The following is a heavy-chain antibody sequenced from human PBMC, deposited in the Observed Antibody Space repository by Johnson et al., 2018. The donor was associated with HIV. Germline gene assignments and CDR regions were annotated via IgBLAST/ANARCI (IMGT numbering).Heavy chain of an antibody. J-gene: IGHJ3*02. V-gene: IGHV3-48*04. CDR1: GFTFSSYG. Sequence: MLLVESGGGLVQPGGSLRLSCAASGFTFSSYGMHWVRQAPGKGLEWVSYISSSGSTIYYADSVNGRFTISRDNAKNSLYLQMNSLRAEDTAVYYCATRDPTHRPGVFDIWGQGTMVTVSS. CDR3: ATRDPTHRPGVFDI. D-gene: IGHD1-14*01. CDR2: ISSSGSTI.